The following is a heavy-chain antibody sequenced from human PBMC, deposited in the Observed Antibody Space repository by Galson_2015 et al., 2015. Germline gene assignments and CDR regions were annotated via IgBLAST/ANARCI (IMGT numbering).Heavy chain of an antibody. J-gene: IGHJ4*02. CDR3: ARLPTKYSSSSYMFDY. V-gene: IGHV6-1*01. Sequence: CAISGDSVSSNSAAWNWIRQSPSRGLEWLGRTYYRSKWYNDYAVSVKSRITINPDTSKNQFSLQLNSVTPEDTAVYYCARLPTKYSSSSYMFDYWGQGTLVTVSS. CDR2: TYYRSKWYN. CDR1: GDSVSSNSAA. D-gene: IGHD6-6*01.